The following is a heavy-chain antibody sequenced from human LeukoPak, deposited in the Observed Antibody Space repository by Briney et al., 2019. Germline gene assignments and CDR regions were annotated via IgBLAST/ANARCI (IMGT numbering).Heavy chain of an antibody. CDR2: ISSSSSYI. CDR3: ARDAPSDDYGDYDPFDY. Sequence: GGSLRLSCAASGFTFSSYSMNWVRQAPGKGLEWASSISSSSSYIYYADSVKGRFTISRDNAKNSLYLQMNSLRAEDTAVYYCARDAPSDDYGDYDPFDYWGQGTLVTVSS. J-gene: IGHJ4*02. CDR1: GFTFSSYS. V-gene: IGHV3-21*01. D-gene: IGHD4-17*01.